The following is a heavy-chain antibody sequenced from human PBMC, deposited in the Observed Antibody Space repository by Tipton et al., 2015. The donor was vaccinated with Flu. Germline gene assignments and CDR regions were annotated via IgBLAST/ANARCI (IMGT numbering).Heavy chain of an antibody. D-gene: IGHD3-22*01. CDR3: ARASYYYDSSGYDPADY. Sequence: SLRLSCAASGFTFSSYAMHWVRQAPGKWLEWVAVISYDGSNKYYADSVKGRFTISRDNSKNTLYLQMNSLRAEDTAVYYCARASYYYDSSGYDPADYWGQVTLVTVST. J-gene: IGHJ4*02. V-gene: IGHV3-30*04. CDR1: GFTFSSYA. CDR2: ISYDGSNK.